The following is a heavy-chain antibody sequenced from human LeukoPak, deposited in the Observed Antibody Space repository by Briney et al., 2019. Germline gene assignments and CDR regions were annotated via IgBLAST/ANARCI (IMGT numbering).Heavy chain of an antibody. D-gene: IGHD2-2*01. V-gene: IGHV4-39*07. CDR1: GGSISSSSYY. CDR2: IYYSGST. CDR3: ARGQLLYWFDP. J-gene: IGHJ5*02. Sequence: SETLSLTCTVSGGSISSSSYYWGWIRQPPRKGLEWIGSIYYSGSTYYNPSLKSRVTISVDTSKNQFSLKLSSVTAADTAVYHCARGQLLYWFDPWGQGTLVTVSS.